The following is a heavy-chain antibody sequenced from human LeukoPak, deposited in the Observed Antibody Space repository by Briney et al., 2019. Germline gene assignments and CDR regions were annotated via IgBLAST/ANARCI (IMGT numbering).Heavy chain of an antibody. CDR3: ATYSSSWYDRSFDY. V-gene: IGHV1-18*01. D-gene: IGHD6-13*01. CDR1: GGTFSSYA. CDR2: ISAYNGNT. J-gene: IGHJ4*02. Sequence: ASVKVSCKASGGTFSSYAISWVRQAPGQGLEGMGWISAYNGNTNYAQKLQGRVTMTTDTSTSTAYMELRSLRSDDTAVYYCATYSSSWYDRSFDYWGQGTLVTVSS.